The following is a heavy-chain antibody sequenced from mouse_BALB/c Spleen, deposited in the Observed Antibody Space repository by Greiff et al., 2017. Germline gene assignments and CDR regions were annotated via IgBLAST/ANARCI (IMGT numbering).Heavy chain of an antibody. V-gene: IGHV1S137*01. Sequence: VQLQQSGAELVRPGVSVKISCKGSGYTFTDYAMHWVKQSHAKSLEWIGVISTYYGDASYNQKFKGKATMTVDKSSSTAYMELARLTSEDSAIYYCARGEVFYAMDYWGQGTSVTVSS. J-gene: IGHJ4*01. CDR3: ARGEVFYAMDY. CDR2: ISTYYGDA. CDR1: GYTFTDYA.